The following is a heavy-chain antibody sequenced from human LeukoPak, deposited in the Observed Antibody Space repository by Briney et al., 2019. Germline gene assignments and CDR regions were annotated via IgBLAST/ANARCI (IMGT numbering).Heavy chain of an antibody. Sequence: GESLRLSCTASGFTFRTYAMTWVRQAPGKGLEWVSYISSSSGNKYYADSVKGRFTISRDNAKNSLYLQMNSLRAEDTAVYYCARESCSSTSCSYFDSWGQGTLVTVSS. V-gene: IGHV3-48*04. CDR2: ISSSSGNK. J-gene: IGHJ4*02. CDR1: GFTFRTYA. D-gene: IGHD2-2*01. CDR3: ARESCSSTSCSYFDS.